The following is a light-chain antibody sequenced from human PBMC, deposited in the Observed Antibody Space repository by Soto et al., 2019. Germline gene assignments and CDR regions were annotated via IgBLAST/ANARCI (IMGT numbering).Light chain of an antibody. CDR2: GAS. Sequence: EVEMTQSQATLSLAPGERFTLSCRASESVSTNLAWYQQKAGQAPRLLIYGASTRATGIPARFSGSGSGTEFTLTISSLQSEDFAVYYCQQYNNWPRTFGQGTNVDIK. CDR1: ESVSTN. V-gene: IGKV3-15*01. J-gene: IGKJ1*01. CDR3: QQYNNWPRT.